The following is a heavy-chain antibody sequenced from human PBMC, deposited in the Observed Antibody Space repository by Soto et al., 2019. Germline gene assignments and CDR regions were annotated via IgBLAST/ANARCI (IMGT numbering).Heavy chain of an antibody. Sequence: QVQLVQSGAEVKKPGSSVKVSCKASGGTFSSYTISWVRQAPGQGLEWMGRIIPILGIANYAQKFQGRVTITADKSTSTAYMELSSLRSEDTAVYYCATYGSGSDLRYGMDVWGQGTTVTVSS. J-gene: IGHJ6*02. V-gene: IGHV1-69*02. CDR3: ATYGSGSDLRYGMDV. CDR1: GGTFSSYT. CDR2: IIPILGIA. D-gene: IGHD3-10*01.